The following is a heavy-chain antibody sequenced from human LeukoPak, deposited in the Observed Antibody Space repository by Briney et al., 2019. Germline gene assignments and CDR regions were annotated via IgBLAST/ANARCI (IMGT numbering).Heavy chain of an antibody. CDR1: GFTFSSYE. Sequence: PGGSLRLSCAASGFTFSSYEMNWVRQAPGKGLEWVSYISSSGSTIYYADSVKGRFTISRDNSKNTLYLQMNSLRAEDTAVYYCARENVAAAGTDFDYWGQGTLVTVSS. CDR3: ARENVAAAGTDFDY. J-gene: IGHJ4*02. V-gene: IGHV3-48*03. D-gene: IGHD6-13*01. CDR2: ISSSGSTI.